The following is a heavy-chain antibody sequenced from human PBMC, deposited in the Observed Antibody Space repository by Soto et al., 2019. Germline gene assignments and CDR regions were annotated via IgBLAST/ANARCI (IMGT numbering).Heavy chain of an antibody. J-gene: IGHJ6*02. D-gene: IGHD2-15*01. Sequence: ASVKVSCKASGYTFTGYYMHWVRQAPGQGLEWMGWINPNSGGTNHAQSFQGRITSTWNTSISTAYMELGRVRSGDTDVYYCATSPLYCSGGSCYSLNYYYGMDVWGQGTTVTVAS. CDR3: ATSPLYCSGGSCYSLNYYYGMDV. CDR1: GYTFTGYY. CDR2: INPNSGGT. V-gene: IGHV1-2*01.